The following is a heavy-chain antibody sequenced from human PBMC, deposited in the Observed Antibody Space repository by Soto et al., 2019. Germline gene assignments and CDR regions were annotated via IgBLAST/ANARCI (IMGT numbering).Heavy chain of an antibody. Sequence: QVQLQESGPGLVKPSQTLSLTCTVSGGSISSGGTGSYWTWIRQLPGKGLEWIGYIYSTGNTYYIPPLKSRPTISIDTAENLFSLKLTSVTAAETAVYFCTSGHDAYKVRYWGQGTLVTVSS. CDR2: IYSTGNT. CDR3: TSGHDAYKVRY. CDR1: GGSISSGGTGSY. J-gene: IGHJ4*02. D-gene: IGHD1-1*01. V-gene: IGHV4-31*03.